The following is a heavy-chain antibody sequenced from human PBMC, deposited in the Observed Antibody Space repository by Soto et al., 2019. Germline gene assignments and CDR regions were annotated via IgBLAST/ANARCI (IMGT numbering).Heavy chain of an antibody. V-gene: IGHV1-46*01. D-gene: IGHD6-19*01. CDR3: ASWLKEAGIGGNYYYGMDV. CDR2: INPSGGHT. Sequence: ASVKVSCKASGNTFSNYYIHWVRQAPGQGLEWMGTINPSGGHTTYAQKFLGRVTMTRDTSTSTLYMEVTRLRSEDTAVYYCASWLKEAGIGGNYYYGMDVWGQGTTVTVSS. J-gene: IGHJ6*02. CDR1: GNTFSNYY.